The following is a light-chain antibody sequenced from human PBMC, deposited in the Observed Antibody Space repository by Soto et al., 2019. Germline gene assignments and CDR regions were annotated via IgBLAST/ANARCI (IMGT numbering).Light chain of an antibody. Sequence: DIQMTQFPSTLFASVGDRVTITGRPSRSISDWLAWYQQKRGKAPELLIFDASSLKSGVPSRFRGRGSGTEVTLTISSLKPDDFETYYCQHYNSYSEAFGQGTKVDI. CDR2: DAS. V-gene: IGKV1-5*01. CDR3: QHYNSYSEA. CDR1: RSISDW. J-gene: IGKJ1*01.